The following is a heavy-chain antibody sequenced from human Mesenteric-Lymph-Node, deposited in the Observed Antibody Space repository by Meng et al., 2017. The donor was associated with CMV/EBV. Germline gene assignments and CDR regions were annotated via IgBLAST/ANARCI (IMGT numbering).Heavy chain of an antibody. CDR1: GFTFSSYS. J-gene: IGHJ6*02. V-gene: IGHV3-21*04. Sequence: GGSLRLSCAASGFTFSSYSMNWVRQAPGKGLEWVSSISSSSSYIYYADSVKGRFTISRDNAKNSLYLQMNNLRVEDTAVYYCARDVTLFGVAQGDGVDVWGQGTTVTVSS. D-gene: IGHD3-3*01. CDR3: ARDVTLFGVAQGDGVDV. CDR2: ISSSSSYI.